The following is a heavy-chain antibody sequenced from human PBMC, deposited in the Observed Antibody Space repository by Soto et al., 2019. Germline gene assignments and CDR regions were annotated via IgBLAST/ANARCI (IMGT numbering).Heavy chain of an antibody. D-gene: IGHD6-25*01. J-gene: IGHJ2*01. CDR2: ITNDGSAT. CDR1: GFTFRSFW. Sequence: GGSLRLSCAASGFTFRSFWMHWVRQAPGKGLMWVSRITNDGSATDYADSVRSRFTISRDNAENMLYLQLNNLRADDTAVYYCACDAAPGYFDLWGRGTLVTVSS. V-gene: IGHV3-74*01. CDR3: ACDAAPGYFDL.